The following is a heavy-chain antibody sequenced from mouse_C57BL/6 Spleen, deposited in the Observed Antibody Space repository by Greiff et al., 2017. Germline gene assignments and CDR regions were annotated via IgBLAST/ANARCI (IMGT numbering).Heavy chain of an antibody. V-gene: IGHV2-2*01. Sequence: VQLVESGPGLVQPSQSLSITCTVSGFSFTSYGLHWVRQSPGKGLVWLGVIWSGGSTDYNAAFISRLSISKDNSKSQVFFKKNSRQADDTTIYYCARPILGGAMDYWGQGTSVTVSS. J-gene: IGHJ4*01. CDR3: ARPILGGAMDY. CDR1: GFSFTSYG. CDR2: IWSGGST.